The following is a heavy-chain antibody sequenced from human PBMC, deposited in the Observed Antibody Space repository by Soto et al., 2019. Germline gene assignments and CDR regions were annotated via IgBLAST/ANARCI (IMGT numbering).Heavy chain of an antibody. J-gene: IGHJ2*01. CDR2: ISGTSGTI. CDR1: GFTFSTYS. V-gene: IGHV3-48*02. D-gene: IGHD3-16*01. CDR3: ARFVDMISGYFDL. Sequence: LRLSCAASGFTFSTYSMNWVRQAPGKGLEWVSYISGTSGTIYYADSVKGRFTISRDNAKNSLYLQMNSLRDEDTAVYYCARFVDMISGYFDLWGRGTLVTVSS.